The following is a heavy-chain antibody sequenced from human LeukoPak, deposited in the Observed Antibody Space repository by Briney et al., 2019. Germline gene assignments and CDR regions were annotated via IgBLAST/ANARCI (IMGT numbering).Heavy chain of an antibody. CDR1: GFTFSSYE. V-gene: IGHV3-48*03. J-gene: IGHJ3*02. CDR3: ARESRTVVRARGAFDI. D-gene: IGHD4-23*01. Sequence: GGSLRLSCAASGFTFSSYEMNWVRQAPGKGLEWVSYISSSGSTIYYADSVKGRFTISRDNAKNSLYLQMNSLRAEDTAVYCCARESRTVVRARGAFDIWGQGTMVTVSS. CDR2: ISSSGSTI.